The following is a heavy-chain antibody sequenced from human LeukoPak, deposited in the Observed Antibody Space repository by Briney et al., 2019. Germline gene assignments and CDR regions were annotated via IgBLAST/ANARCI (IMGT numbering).Heavy chain of an antibody. V-gene: IGHV3-7*01. D-gene: IGHD3-3*01. CDR1: GFTFSNHW. Sequence: PGGSLRLSCAASGFTFSNHWMTWVRQAPGKGLEWVADIKQDGSEKLYVNSVRGRFTISRDNAKMSLFLQMNSLRAEDTAVYYCARDNGVVHGVYYMDVWGKGTTVTVS. CDR3: ARDNGVVHGVYYMDV. J-gene: IGHJ6*03. CDR2: IKQDGSEK.